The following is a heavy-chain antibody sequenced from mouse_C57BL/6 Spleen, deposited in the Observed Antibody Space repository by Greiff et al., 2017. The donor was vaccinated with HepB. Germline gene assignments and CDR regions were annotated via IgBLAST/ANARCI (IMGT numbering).Heavy chain of an antibody. J-gene: IGHJ3*01. Sequence: QVQLQQSGPELVKPGASVKISCKASGYAFSSSWMNWVKQRPGKGLEWIGRIYPGDGDTNYNGKFKGKATLTADKSSSTAYLQLSSLTSEESAVYFCARRGDYWGQGTLVTVSA. V-gene: IGHV1-82*01. CDR3: ARRGDY. CDR2: IYPGDGDT. CDR1: GYAFSSSW.